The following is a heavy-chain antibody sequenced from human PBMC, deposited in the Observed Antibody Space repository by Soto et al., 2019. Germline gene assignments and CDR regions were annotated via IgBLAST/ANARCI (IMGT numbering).Heavy chain of an antibody. J-gene: IGHJ4*02. Sequence: SETLSLTCVVSGGSITSDNWWHWVRLPPGKGLEWIGEIHHSGSTHYNPSLKNRVTISVDKSHDQFSLKLSSVTAADTAVYYCARGGNYLFDYWGQGTPVTVSS. CDR2: IHHSGST. D-gene: IGHD2-15*01. CDR1: GGSITSDNW. CDR3: ARGGNYLFDY. V-gene: IGHV4-4*02.